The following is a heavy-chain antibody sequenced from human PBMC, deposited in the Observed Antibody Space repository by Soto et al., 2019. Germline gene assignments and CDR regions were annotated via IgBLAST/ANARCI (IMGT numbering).Heavy chain of an antibody. CDR2: IYYSGST. Sequence: SETLSLTCTVPGGSISSYYWSWIRQPPGKGLEWIGYIYYSGSTNYNPSLKSRVTISVDTSKNQFSLKLSSVTAADTAVYYCARHYGYGDYWVYYGMDVWGQGKMVTVSS. D-gene: IGHD4-17*01. J-gene: IGHJ6*02. V-gene: IGHV4-59*08. CDR1: GGSISSYY. CDR3: ARHYGYGDYWVYYGMDV.